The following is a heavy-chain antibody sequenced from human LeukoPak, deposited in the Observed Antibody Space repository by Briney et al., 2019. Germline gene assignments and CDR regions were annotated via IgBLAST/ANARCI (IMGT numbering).Heavy chain of an antibody. CDR1: GFTFSSYA. D-gene: IGHD6-6*01. Sequence: PGGSLRLSCAASGFTFSSYAMHWVRQAAGKGLEWVAVISYDGSKKYYADSVKGRFTISRDNSKNTLYLQMNSLRAEDTAVYYCARPRGMRYSSSSVYFDYWGQGTLVTVSS. J-gene: IGHJ4*02. CDR3: ARPRGMRYSSSSVYFDY. CDR2: ISYDGSKK. V-gene: IGHV3-30*04.